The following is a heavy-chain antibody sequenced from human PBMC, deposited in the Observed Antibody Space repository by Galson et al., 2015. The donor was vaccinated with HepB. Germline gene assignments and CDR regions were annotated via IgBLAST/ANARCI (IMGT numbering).Heavy chain of an antibody. Sequence: SVKVSCKASGGTFSSYTISWVRQAPGQGLEWMGRIIPILGIANYAQKFQGRVTITADKSTSTAYMELSSLRSEDTAVYYCARVGPIVDTAMVDEFFDYWGQGTLVTVSS. V-gene: IGHV1-69*02. J-gene: IGHJ4*02. CDR1: GGTFSSYT. CDR2: IIPILGIA. CDR3: ARVGPIVDTAMVDEFFDY. D-gene: IGHD5-18*01.